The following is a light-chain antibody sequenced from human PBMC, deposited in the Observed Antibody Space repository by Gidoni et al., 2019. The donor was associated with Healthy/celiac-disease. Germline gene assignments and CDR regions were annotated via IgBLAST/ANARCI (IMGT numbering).Light chain of an antibody. J-gene: IGKJ4*01. CDR2: AAS. CDR1: QSISSY. CDR3: QHSYSTLLT. Sequence: DIQLTQSPSSLSASVGDRVTITCRASQSISSYLNWYQQKPGKAPKLLIYAASSLQSGVPSRFSGSGSGTDFTLTISSLQPEGFATYYCQHSYSTLLTFGGGTKVEIK. V-gene: IGKV1-39*01.